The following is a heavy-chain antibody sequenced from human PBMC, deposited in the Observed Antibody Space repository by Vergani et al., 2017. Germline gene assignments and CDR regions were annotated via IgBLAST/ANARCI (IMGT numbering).Heavy chain of an antibody. V-gene: IGHV1-24*01. CDR1: GYTLPELS. J-gene: IGHJ5*02. CDR2: FDPEDGET. D-gene: IGHD3-22*01. Sequence: QVPLVRSGAEVKKPGASVQFSCQVSGYTLPELSMHWVRQASGTGLEWMGGFDPEDGETIYAQTFQGRVTMTEDPSTETAYMALSSLRSEDTCVYYGATATYYYDSSCYLAWGQGTLVTVSS. CDR3: ATATYYYDSSCYLA.